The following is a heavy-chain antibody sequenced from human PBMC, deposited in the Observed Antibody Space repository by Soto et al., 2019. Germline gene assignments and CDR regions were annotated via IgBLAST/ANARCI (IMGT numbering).Heavy chain of an antibody. Sequence: GGSLRLSCAASGFTFSSYAMSWVRQAPGKGLEWVSAISGSGGSTYYADSVKGRFTISRDNSKNTLYLQMNSLRAEDTAVYYCAKDRMITFGGVIVMGKDDAFDIWGQGTMVTVSS. CDR2: ISGSGGST. D-gene: IGHD3-16*02. CDR3: AKDRMITFGGVIVMGKDDAFDI. J-gene: IGHJ3*02. CDR1: GFTFSSYA. V-gene: IGHV3-23*01.